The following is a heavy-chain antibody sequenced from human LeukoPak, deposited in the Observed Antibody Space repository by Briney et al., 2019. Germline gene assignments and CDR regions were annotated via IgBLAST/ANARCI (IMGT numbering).Heavy chain of an antibody. J-gene: IGHJ4*02. Sequence: SETLSLTCTVSGGSISGYYWSWIRQPPGKGLEWLGYIYYSGSTNYNPSLNNRVTISVDTSKNQFSLKMYSVTAADTAVYYCARGDRAGDYGYYFDYWGQGTLVTVSS. CDR1: GGSISGYY. CDR2: IYYSGST. V-gene: IGHV4-59*01. D-gene: IGHD4-17*01. CDR3: ARGDRAGDYGYYFDY.